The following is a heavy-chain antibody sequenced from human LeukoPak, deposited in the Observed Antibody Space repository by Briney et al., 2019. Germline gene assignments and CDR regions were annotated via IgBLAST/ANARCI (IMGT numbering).Heavy chain of an antibody. J-gene: IGHJ4*02. V-gene: IGHV4-59*08. CDR1: GGSISSYY. CDR3: ARQDVEWLLNFDY. D-gene: IGHD6-19*01. CDR2: IYYSGST. Sequence: SETLSLTCTVSGGSISSYYWSWIRQPPGKGLEWIGYIYYSGSTNYNPSLKSRVTISVDTSKNQFSLKLSSATAADTAVYYCARQDVEWLLNFDYWGQGTLVTVSS.